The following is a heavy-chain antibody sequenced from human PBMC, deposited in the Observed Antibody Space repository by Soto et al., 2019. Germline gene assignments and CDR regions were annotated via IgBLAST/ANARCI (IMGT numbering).Heavy chain of an antibody. CDR2: IIPIFGTA. CDR3: ARSTVKQPYYFDY. D-gene: IGHD4-17*01. J-gene: IGHJ4*02. Sequence: QVQLVQSGAEVKKPGSSVKVSCKASGGPFRSYAISWVRQAPGHGLEWMGGIIPIFGTANYAQKFQGRVTITADKSTSTAYMELSSLRSEDTAVYYCARSTVKQPYYFDYWGQGTLVTVSS. V-gene: IGHV1-69*06. CDR1: GGPFRSYA.